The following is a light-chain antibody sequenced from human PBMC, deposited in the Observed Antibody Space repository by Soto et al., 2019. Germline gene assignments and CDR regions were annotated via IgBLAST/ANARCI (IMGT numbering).Light chain of an antibody. Sequence: IEMPQWPSPLYGTDGARVTXXCLASQPISSWLAWYQQKPGKAPKLLIYKASTLKSGVPSRFSGSGSGTEFTLTISRLEPEDFAVFYCQQYGSSIPVGQVTRLEI. V-gene: IGKV1-5*03. CDR2: KAS. CDR1: QPISSW. CDR3: QQYGSSIP. J-gene: IGKJ5*01.